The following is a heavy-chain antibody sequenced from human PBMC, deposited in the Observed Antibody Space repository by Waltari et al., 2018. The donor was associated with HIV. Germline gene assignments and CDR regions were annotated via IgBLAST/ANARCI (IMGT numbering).Heavy chain of an antibody. CDR2: INPDGTDT. J-gene: IGHJ6*02. CDR3: ARGKDCGGGTCDGYHYYGMDV. Sequence: EVQLVESGGGLVQPGGSLRLSCAASGFTFTTSWVHWVRQAPGKGLVLFSRINPDGTDTRYAESVKGRFTISRDNAKNTVYLQVNSLRGEDTSVYYCARGKDCGGGTCDGYHYYGMDVWGQGTTVTVSS. D-gene: IGHD2-15*01. CDR1: GFTFTTSW. V-gene: IGHV3-74*01.